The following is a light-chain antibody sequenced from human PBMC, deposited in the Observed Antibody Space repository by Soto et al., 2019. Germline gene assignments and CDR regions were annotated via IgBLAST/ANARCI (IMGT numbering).Light chain of an antibody. Sequence: EIVLTQSPGTLSLSPGERATLSCRASQSVSSNYIAWYQQKPGQAPRLLIYASSSRATGIPDRFSGSGSGTDFTLTISSLEPEDAAVYYCQQRSNWPPITFGQGTRLEIK. CDR1: QSVSSNY. CDR3: QQRSNWPPIT. J-gene: IGKJ5*01. V-gene: IGKV3D-20*02. CDR2: ASS.